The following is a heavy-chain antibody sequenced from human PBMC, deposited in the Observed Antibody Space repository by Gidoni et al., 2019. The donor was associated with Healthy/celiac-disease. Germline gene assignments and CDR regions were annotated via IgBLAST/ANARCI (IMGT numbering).Heavy chain of an antibody. CDR3: TRDRRFREFDY. D-gene: IGHD3-10*01. CDR1: GFTFGDYA. J-gene: IGHJ4*02. V-gene: IGHV3-49*05. Sequence: EVQLVESGGGLVKPGRSLRLSCTASGFTFGDYAMGWFRQAPGKGLEWVGFIRSKAYGGTTEYAASVKGRFTISRDDSKSIAYLQMNSLKTEDTAVYYCTRDRRFREFDYWGQGTLVTVSS. CDR2: IRSKAYGGTT.